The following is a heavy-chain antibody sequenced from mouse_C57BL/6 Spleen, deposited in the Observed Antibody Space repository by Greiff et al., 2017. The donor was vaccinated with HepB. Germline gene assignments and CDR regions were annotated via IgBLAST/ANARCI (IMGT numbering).Heavy chain of an antibody. V-gene: IGHV1-26*01. CDR2: INPKNGGT. D-gene: IGHD1-1*01. Sequence: EVQLQQSGPELVKPGASVKISCKASGYTFTDYYMNWVKQSHGKSLEWIGDINPKNGGTSYNQKFTGKATLTVDKSSSTAYMERRRLTSEDSAVDYCARADYGSRLCAYLGQGTLVTVSA. CDR1: GYTFTDYY. J-gene: IGHJ3*01. CDR3: ARADYGSRLCAY.